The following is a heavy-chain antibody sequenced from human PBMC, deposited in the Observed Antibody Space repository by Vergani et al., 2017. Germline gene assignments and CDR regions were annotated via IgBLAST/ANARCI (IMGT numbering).Heavy chain of an antibody. Sequence: QVQLVESGGGVVQPGRSLRLSCAASGFTFSSYGMHWVRQAPGKGLEWVAVIWYDGSNKYYADSVKGRFTISRDNSKNTLYLQMNSLRAEDTAVYYCARTFIYGGNSYYGMDVWGQGTTVTVSS. V-gene: IGHV3-33*01. CDR2: IWYDGSNK. D-gene: IGHD4-23*01. J-gene: IGHJ6*02. CDR3: ARTFIYGGNSYYGMDV. CDR1: GFTFSSYG.